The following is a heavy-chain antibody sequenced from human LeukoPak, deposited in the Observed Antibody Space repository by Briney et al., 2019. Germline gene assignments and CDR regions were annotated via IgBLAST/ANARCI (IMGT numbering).Heavy chain of an antibody. CDR3: ASDRKTYYSGSGSYPETNWFDP. CDR1: GRSISSSDYY. Sequence: PSEPLTLPCTVSGRSISSSDYYWACIRHPPGQELASTGSIYYSGTHYYSPSLKGRVSIYVDTSKTQFSLQLLSVTAADTAVYFCASDRKTYYSGSGSYPETNWFDPGGQGRLVTVPS. V-gene: IGHV4-39*01. J-gene: IGHJ5*02. D-gene: IGHD3-10*01. CDR2: IYYSGTH.